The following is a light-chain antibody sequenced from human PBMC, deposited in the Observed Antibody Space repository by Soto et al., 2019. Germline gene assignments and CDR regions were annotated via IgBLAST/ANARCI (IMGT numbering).Light chain of an antibody. CDR3: MQGSHWPPVT. V-gene: IGKV2-30*01. CDR2: KVS. Sequence: DVVMTQSPLSLSVTLGQPASISCRSNESLVFSDGNTYLDWFHQRPGQSPRRLIYKVSYRDSAVPDRFSGSGSGTDFTLKISRVEAEDVGVYYCMQGSHWPPVTFGQGTKLEIK. CDR1: ESLVFSDGNTY. J-gene: IGKJ2*01.